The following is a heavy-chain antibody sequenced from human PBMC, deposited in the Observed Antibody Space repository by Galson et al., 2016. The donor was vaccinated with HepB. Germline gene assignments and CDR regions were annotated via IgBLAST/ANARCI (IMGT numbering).Heavy chain of an antibody. J-gene: IGHJ4*02. Sequence: SVKVSCKASGYAFITFYMHWVRQAPGQGLEWMGITNPASGSTDYAQKFQGRVTMTSDTSTSTVYMELSSLRSEDTAVYYCARAVRGDYVSPTSVLERDYWGQGTLVTVSS. CDR1: GYAFITFY. D-gene: IGHD4-17*01. CDR2: TNPASGST. CDR3: ARAVRGDYVSPTSVLERDY. V-gene: IGHV1-46*01.